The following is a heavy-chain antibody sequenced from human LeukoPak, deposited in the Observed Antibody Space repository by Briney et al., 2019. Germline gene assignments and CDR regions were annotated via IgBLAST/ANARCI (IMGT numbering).Heavy chain of an antibody. CDR1: GYSFTSYW. CDR2: IYPGDSDT. Sequence: GESLKISCKGSGYSFTSYWIGWVRQMPGKGLEWMGIIYPGDSDTRYSPSFQGQVTISADKSISTAYLQWSSLKASDTAMYYCARHRGPVWFGELFDAFDIWGQGIMVTVSS. D-gene: IGHD3-10*01. CDR3: ARHRGPVWFGELFDAFDI. J-gene: IGHJ3*02. V-gene: IGHV5-51*01.